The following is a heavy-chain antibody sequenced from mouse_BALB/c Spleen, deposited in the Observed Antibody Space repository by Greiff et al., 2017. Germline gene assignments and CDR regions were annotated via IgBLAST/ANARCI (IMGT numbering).Heavy chain of an antibody. Sequence: VQLQESGPGLVAPSQSLSITCTVSGFSLTSYGVHWVRQPPGKGLEWLGVIWAGGSTNYNSALMSRLSISKDNSKSQVFLKMNSLQTDDTAMYYCARDLYDYGFYYYAMDYWGQGTSVTVSS. CDR1: GFSLTSYG. D-gene: IGHD2-4*01. CDR2: IWAGGST. CDR3: ARDLYDYGFYYYAMDY. J-gene: IGHJ4*01. V-gene: IGHV2-9*02.